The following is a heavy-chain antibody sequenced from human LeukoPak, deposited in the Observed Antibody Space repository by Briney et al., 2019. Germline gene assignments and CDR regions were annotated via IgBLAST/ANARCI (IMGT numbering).Heavy chain of an antibody. Sequence: SETLSLTCTVSGGSISSSSYYWGWIRQPPGKGLEWIGSIYYSGSTYYNPSLKSRVTISVDTSKNQFSLKLSSVTAADTAVYYCARDYAGGWFGFRWFDPWGQGTLVTVSS. CDR2: IYYSGST. V-gene: IGHV4-39*07. CDR1: GGSISSSSYY. J-gene: IGHJ5*02. D-gene: IGHD3-10*01. CDR3: ARDYAGGWFGFRWFDP.